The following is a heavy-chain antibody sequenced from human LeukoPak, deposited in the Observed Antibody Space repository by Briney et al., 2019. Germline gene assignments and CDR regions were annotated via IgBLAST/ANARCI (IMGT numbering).Heavy chain of an antibody. CDR2: IYPGNSDT. V-gene: IGHV5-51*01. D-gene: IGHD5-12*01. J-gene: IGHJ5*02. CDR1: GYRFTTYW. Sequence: GESLESSCKVSGYRFTTYWIGWVRQMPGKGLECMGIIYPGNSDTRYSPSFQDQVTISGDKSINTAYLQWSSLKASDTAIYYCARLSSRGYEISWWFDPWGQGTLVTVSS. CDR3: ARLSSRGYEISWWFDP.